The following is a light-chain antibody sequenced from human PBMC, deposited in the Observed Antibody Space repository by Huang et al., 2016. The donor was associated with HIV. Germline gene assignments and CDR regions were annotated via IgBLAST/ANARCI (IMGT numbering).Light chain of an antibody. J-gene: IGKJ2*01. Sequence: IVLTQSPGALSLSPGERATLSCRASQSVYSNYLAWYKQKPGQAPRLLMYAASSRAAGIPDRFSCSGSGTDFTLTISRLEPEDFALYYCHQYGSSPQTFGQGTKLDIK. CDR3: HQYGSSPQT. CDR1: QSVYSNY. V-gene: IGKV3-20*01. CDR2: AAS.